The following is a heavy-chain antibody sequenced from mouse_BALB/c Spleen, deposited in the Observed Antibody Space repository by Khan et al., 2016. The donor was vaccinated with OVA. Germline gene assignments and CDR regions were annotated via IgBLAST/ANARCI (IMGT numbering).Heavy chain of an antibody. V-gene: IGHV1S81*02. CDR1: GYTFTSYW. Sequence: VQLQQSGAELVKAGASVKMSCKASGYTFTSYWMHWVKQRLGQGLEWFAETNPTNGRTYYNEKFKSQATLTVDKSSSTAYLLLSGPTFEDSAVYYCARSEKIVATYFDYWGQGTTLTVSS. CDR2: TNPTNGRT. J-gene: IGHJ2*01. CDR3: ARSEKIVATYFDY. D-gene: IGHD1-1*01.